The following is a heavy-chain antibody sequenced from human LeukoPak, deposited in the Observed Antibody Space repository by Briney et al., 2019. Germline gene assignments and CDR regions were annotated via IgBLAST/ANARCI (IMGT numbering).Heavy chain of an antibody. D-gene: IGHD3-10*01. CDR2: INHSGST. J-gene: IGHJ4*02. CDR3: ARAVGKTSNYNY. Sequence: PSETLSLTCAVYGGSFSGYYWSWIRQPPGKGLEWIGEINHSGSTNYNPSLKSRVTISVDTSKNQFSLKLSSVTAADTAVYYCARAVGKTSNYNYWGQGTLVTVSS. V-gene: IGHV4-34*01. CDR1: GGSFSGYY.